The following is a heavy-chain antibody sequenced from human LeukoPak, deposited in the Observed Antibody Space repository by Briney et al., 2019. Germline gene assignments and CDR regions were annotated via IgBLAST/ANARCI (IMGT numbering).Heavy chain of an antibody. V-gene: IGHV4-31*03. CDR3: ARGAKAYYYDSSGYWND. Sequence: SETLSLTCTVSGGSISSGGYYWSWIRQHPGKGLEWIGYIYYSGSTYYNPSLKSRVTISVDTSKNQFSLKLSSVTAADTAVYYCARGAKAYYYDSSGYWNDWGQGTLVTVSS. D-gene: IGHD3-22*01. CDR2: IYYSGST. CDR1: GGSISSGGYY. J-gene: IGHJ4*02.